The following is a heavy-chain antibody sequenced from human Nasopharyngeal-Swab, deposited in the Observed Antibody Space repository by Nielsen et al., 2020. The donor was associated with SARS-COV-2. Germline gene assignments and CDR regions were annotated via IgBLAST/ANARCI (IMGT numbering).Heavy chain of an antibody. V-gene: IGHV1-8*01. D-gene: IGHD3-10*01. CDR3: ARGGVPGYYYYYYCMDV. J-gene: IGHJ6*03. CDR1: GYTFTSYD. CDR2: MNPNSGNT. Sequence: ASVKVSCKASGYTFTSYDINWVRQATGQGLEWMGWMNPNSGNTGYAQKFQGRVTMTRNTSISTAYMELSSLRSEDTAVYYCARGGVPGYYYYYYCMDVWGKGTTVTVSS.